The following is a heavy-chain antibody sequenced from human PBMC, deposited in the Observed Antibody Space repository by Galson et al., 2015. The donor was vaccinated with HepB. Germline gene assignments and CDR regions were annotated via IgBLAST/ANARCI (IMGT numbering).Heavy chain of an antibody. Sequence: ETLSLTCAVYGGSFSGYYWSWIRQPPGKGLEWIGEINHSGSTNYNPSLKSRVTISVDTSKNQFSLKLSSVTAADTAVYYCARTTLLHWFDPWGQGTLVTVSS. CDR2: INHSGST. V-gene: IGHV4-34*01. D-gene: IGHD1-1*01. J-gene: IGHJ5*02. CDR1: GGSFSGYY. CDR3: ARTTLLHWFDP.